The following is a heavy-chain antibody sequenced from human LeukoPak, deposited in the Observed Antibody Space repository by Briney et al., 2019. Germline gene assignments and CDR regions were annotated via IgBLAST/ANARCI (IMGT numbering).Heavy chain of an antibody. J-gene: IGHJ4*02. CDR1: GFSFSSYA. Sequence: GGSLRLSCATSGFSFSSYAMSWVRQAPGKGLEWVSAMSSSDDGRYYAASVRGRFTISRDTSRSTLYLQMNSLRAEDAAVYYCAKERGGEFDYWGQGTLVTVSS. V-gene: IGHV3-23*01. D-gene: IGHD2-21*01. CDR2: MSSSDDGR. CDR3: AKERGGEFDY.